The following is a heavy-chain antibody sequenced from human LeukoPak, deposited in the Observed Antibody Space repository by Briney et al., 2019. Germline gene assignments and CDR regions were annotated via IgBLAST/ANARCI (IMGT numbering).Heavy chain of an antibody. CDR2: ISSSSSTI. D-gene: IGHD2-15*01. Sequence: GGSLRLSCAASGFTFSSYAMSWVRQAPGKGLEWVSYISSSSSTIYYADSVKGRFTISRDNAKNSLYLQMNSLRDEDTAVYYCASLFRDCSGGSCYFHNYYYGMDVWGQGTTVTVSS. J-gene: IGHJ6*02. CDR1: GFTFSSYA. CDR3: ASLFRDCSGGSCYFHNYYYGMDV. V-gene: IGHV3-48*02.